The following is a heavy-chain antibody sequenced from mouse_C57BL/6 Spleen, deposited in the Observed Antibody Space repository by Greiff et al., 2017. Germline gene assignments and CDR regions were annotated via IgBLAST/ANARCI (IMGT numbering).Heavy chain of an antibody. Sequence: QVQLQQPGAELVMPGASVTLSCKASGYTFTSYWMHWVKQRPGQGLEWIGEIDPSDSYTNYNQKFKGKSTLTVDKSSSTAYMQLSSLTSEDSAVYYCARGRDYYAMDYWGQGTSVTVSS. CDR2: IDPSDSYT. CDR3: ARGRDYYAMDY. J-gene: IGHJ4*01. V-gene: IGHV1-69*01. CDR1: GYTFTSYW.